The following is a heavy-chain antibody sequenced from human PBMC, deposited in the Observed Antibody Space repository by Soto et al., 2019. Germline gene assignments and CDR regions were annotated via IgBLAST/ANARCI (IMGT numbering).Heavy chain of an antibody. CDR3: ARDATTALWYYYYGMDV. CDR1: GLTFSSYS. D-gene: IGHD4-17*01. Sequence: PGGRLSHCSAAFGLTFSSYSVNWVRQATGKGLEWASSISSSSSYIYYADSVKGRFTISRDNAKNSLYLQMNSLRAEDTAVYYCARDATTALWYYYYGMDVWGQGTTVTVSS. V-gene: IGHV3-21*01. J-gene: IGHJ6*02. CDR2: ISSSSSYI.